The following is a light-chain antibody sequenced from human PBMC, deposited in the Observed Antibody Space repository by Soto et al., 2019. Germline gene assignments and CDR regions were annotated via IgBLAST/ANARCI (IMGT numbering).Light chain of an antibody. J-gene: IGLJ3*02. Sequence: QAVVTQPPSVSAAPGQKVTISCSGSSSNIGNNYVSWYQQLPGTAPKLLIYENNKRPSGIPDRFSGSKSGTSATLGITGLQTGDEADYYCGTWDSSLSAEWVFGGGTKLTVL. CDR2: ENN. CDR3: GTWDSSLSAEWV. CDR1: SSNIGNNY. V-gene: IGLV1-51*02.